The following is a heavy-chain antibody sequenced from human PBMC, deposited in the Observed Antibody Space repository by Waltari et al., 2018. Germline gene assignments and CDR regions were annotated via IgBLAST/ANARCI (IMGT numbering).Heavy chain of an antibody. CDR3: AAKGDITIFGVVIDYYGMDV. CDR2: IVVGRGNT. V-gene: IGHV1-58*01. Sequence: MQLVPSGPAVPTPGPSVPVSCPASGFPFTSSAVPWVRPARGHSLEWIGWIVVGRGNTNYAQKFQERVTITSDMSTSTAYMELSSLRSEDTAVYYCAAKGDITIFGVVIDYYGMDVWGQGTTVTVSS. CDR1: GFPFTSSA. D-gene: IGHD3-3*01. J-gene: IGHJ6*02.